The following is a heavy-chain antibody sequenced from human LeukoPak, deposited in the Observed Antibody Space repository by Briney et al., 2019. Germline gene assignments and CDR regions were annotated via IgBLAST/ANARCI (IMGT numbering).Heavy chain of an antibody. Sequence: GGSLRLSCAASGFTFSSYSMNWVRQAPGKGLEWVSSISSSSSYIYYADSVKGRFTISRDNAKNSLYLQMNSLSAEDTAVYYCARYGSGSYYPYYYGMDVWGQGTTVTVSS. CDR3: ARYGSGSYYPYYYGMDV. CDR1: GFTFSSYS. J-gene: IGHJ6*02. CDR2: ISSSSSYI. D-gene: IGHD3-10*01. V-gene: IGHV3-21*01.